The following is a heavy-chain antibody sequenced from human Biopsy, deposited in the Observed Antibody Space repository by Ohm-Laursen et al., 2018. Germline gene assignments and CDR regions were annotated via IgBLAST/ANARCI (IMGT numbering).Heavy chain of an antibody. V-gene: IGHV4-59*08. D-gene: IGHD3-3*01. J-gene: IGHJ3*01. CDR2: ASYSGST. CDR1: DDSIRNFY. Sequence: SETLSLTCTVSDDSIRNFYWTWIRQPPGQGLEWIGHASYSGSTNYNPSLKSRVTISVATSTNHFSLNLRPVTAADTAVYSCARLGNFWNAEDGLDLWGLGAMVTVSS. CDR3: ARLGNFWNAEDGLDL.